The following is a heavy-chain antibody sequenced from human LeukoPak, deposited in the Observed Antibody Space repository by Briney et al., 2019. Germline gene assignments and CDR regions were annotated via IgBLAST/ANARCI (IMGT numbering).Heavy chain of an antibody. CDR3: AVNKDSSSWVEYFQH. D-gene: IGHD6-13*01. J-gene: IGHJ1*01. Sequence: SETLSLTCTVSGGSISSGGYYWSWIRQHPGKGLEWIGYIYYSGSTYYNPSLKSRVTISVDTSKNQFSLKLSSVTAADTAVYYCAVNKDSSSWVEYFQHWGQGTLATVSS. CDR2: IYYSGST. CDR1: GGSISSGGYY. V-gene: IGHV4-31*03.